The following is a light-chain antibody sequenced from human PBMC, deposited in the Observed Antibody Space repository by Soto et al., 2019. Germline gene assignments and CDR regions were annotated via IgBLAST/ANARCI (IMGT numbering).Light chain of an antibody. CDR2: YDS. Sequence: SYELTQPPSVSVAPGKTATSTCGGNSIGSKSVHWYQQMPGQAPVRVISYDSDRPSGIPERFSGSNSGNTATLTISRVEPGDEADSSCQVWETSSGHQAIFGAGTTLTVL. CDR1: SIGSKS. J-gene: IGLJ2*01. CDR3: QVWETSSGHQAI. V-gene: IGLV3-21*01.